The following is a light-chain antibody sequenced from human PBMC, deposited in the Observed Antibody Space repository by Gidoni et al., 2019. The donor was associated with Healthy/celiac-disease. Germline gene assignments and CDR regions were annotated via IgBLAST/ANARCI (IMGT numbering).Light chain of an antibody. CDR1: QSISSW. CDR3: QQYNSYPLT. Sequence: DIQMTQSPSTLSASVGDRVTITCRASQSISSWLAWYQQKPGKAPKLRIYKASSLESGVPSRFSGSGSGTEFTLTISSLQPDDFATYYCQQYNSYPLTFXGXTKVEIK. V-gene: IGKV1-5*03. CDR2: KAS. J-gene: IGKJ4*01.